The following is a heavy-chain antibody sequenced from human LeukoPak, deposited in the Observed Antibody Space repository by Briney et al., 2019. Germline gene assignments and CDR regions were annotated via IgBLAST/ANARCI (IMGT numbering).Heavy chain of an antibody. Sequence: SETLSLTCTVSGGFISSYYWSWIRQPPGKGLEWIGYIYYSGSTNYNPSLKSRVTISVDTSKNQFSLKLSSVTAADTAVYYCARDSGSTDAFDIWGQGTMVTVSS. V-gene: IGHV4-59*01. CDR2: IYYSGST. CDR3: ARDSGSTDAFDI. CDR1: GGFISSYY. J-gene: IGHJ3*02. D-gene: IGHD6-13*01.